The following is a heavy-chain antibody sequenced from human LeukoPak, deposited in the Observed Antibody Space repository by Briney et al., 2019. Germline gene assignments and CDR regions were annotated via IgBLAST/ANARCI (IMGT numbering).Heavy chain of an antibody. D-gene: IGHD3-10*01. CDR2: INPNTGDT. J-gene: IGHJ5*02. V-gene: IGHV1-2*02. CDR3: ARDRPYGLGSSVNWFDP. CDR1: GYTFTGYY. Sequence: ASVKVSCKASGYTFTGYYIHWVRQAPGQRLEWMGWINPNTGDTNHAQKFQGRVTMTRDTSISTAYMELNRLRSDDTAVYYCARDRPYGLGSSVNWFDPWGPGTLVTVSS.